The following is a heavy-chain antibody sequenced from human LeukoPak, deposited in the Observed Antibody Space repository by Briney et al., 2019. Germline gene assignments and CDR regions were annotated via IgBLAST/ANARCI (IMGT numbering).Heavy chain of an antibody. J-gene: IGHJ4*02. CDR3: ARGRHNWNYYTFFDY. Sequence: PSETLSLTCAVYGGSFCGYYWSWIRHPPGKGLECVGEINNIGSTNYTPSLKSRVTISVDPSKTQFSLSLSSVTAADTAVDYCARGRHNWNYYTFFDYGGQGPLVPFS. V-gene: IGHV4-34*01. D-gene: IGHD1-7*01. CDR2: INNIGST. CDR1: GGSFCGYY.